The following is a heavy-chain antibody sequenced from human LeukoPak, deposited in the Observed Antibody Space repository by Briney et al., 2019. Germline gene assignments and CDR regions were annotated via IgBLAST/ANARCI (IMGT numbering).Heavy chain of an antibody. CDR1: GFTFSSYA. V-gene: IGHV3-30*04. CDR2: ISYYGSNK. D-gene: IGHD6-19*01. Sequence: PGRSLRLSCAVSGFTFSSYAMHWVRQAPGKGLEWVAVISYYGSNKYYADSVKGRFTISRDNSKNTLYLQMNSLRAEDTAVYYCARSYSSGWYGASYFDYWGQGTLVTVSS. CDR3: ARSYSSGWYGASYFDY. J-gene: IGHJ4*02.